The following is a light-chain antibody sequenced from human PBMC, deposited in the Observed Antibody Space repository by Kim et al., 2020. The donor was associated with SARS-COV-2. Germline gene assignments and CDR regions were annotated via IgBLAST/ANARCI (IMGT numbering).Light chain of an antibody. J-gene: IGLJ3*02. CDR3: QSYDSSNPLV. CDR1: SGSIASNY. CDR2: EDN. V-gene: IGLV6-57*02. Sequence: KTVTTSCTGSSGSIASNYVQWYQQRPGSAPTTVIYEDNQRPSGVPDRFSGSIDSSSNSASLTISGLKTEDEADYYCQSYDSSNPLVFGGGTQLTVL.